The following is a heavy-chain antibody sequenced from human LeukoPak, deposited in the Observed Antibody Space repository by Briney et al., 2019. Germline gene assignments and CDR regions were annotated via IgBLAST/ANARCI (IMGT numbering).Heavy chain of an antibody. CDR1: GFTFSSYA. D-gene: IGHD2-2*01. Sequence: GGSLRLSCAASGFTFSSYAISWVRQAPGKGLEWVSAISGNGGSTYYADSVKGRFTISRDNSKNTLYLQMNSLRAEDTAVYYCAKHIVVVPAAMAGYFDYWGQGTLVTVSS. CDR3: AKHIVVVPAAMAGYFDY. J-gene: IGHJ4*02. CDR2: ISGNGGST. V-gene: IGHV3-23*01.